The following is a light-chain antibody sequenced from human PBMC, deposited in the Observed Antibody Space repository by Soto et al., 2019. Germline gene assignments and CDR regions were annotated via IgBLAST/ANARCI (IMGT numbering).Light chain of an antibody. CDR1: SSDVGSYDS. Sequence: QSVLTQPASVSGSPGQSITISCTGTSSDVGSYDSVSWYQQHSGKAPKLMMYEVSNRPSGVSNRFSGSKSGNTASLTISGLQAEDEGDYYCSSYRTSGTLYVFGTGTKVNVL. J-gene: IGLJ1*01. CDR3: SSYRTSGTLYV. CDR2: EVS. V-gene: IGLV2-14*03.